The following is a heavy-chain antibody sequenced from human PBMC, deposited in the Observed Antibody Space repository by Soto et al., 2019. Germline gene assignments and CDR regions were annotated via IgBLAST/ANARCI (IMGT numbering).Heavy chain of an antibody. D-gene: IGHD2-15*01. Sequence: QMQLVQSGPEVKKPGTSVKVSCKASGFTFTSSAVQWVRQARGQRLEWIGWIVVGSGNTNYAQKFQERVTITRDMSTSTAYMELSSLRSEDTAVYYCAAVSYCSGGSCYDYWGQGTLVTVSS. CDR3: AAVSYCSGGSCYDY. CDR1: GFTFTSSA. V-gene: IGHV1-58*01. CDR2: IVVGSGNT. J-gene: IGHJ4*02.